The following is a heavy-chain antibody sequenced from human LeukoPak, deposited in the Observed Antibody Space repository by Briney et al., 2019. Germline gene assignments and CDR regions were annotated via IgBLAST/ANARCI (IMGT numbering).Heavy chain of an antibody. V-gene: IGHV1-8*01. Sequence: ASVKVSCKASGYTFTSYDINWVRQATGQGLEWMGWMNPNSGNTGYAQKFQGRVTTTRNTSISTAYMELSSLRSEDTAVYYCASIRRSSGWYNNWFDPWGQGTLVTVSS. CDR3: ASIRRSSGWYNNWFDP. CDR2: MNPNSGNT. D-gene: IGHD6-19*01. CDR1: GYTFTSYD. J-gene: IGHJ5*02.